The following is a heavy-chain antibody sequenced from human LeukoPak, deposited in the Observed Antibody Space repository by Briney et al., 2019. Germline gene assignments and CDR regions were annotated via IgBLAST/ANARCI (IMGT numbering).Heavy chain of an antibody. CDR3: ARSLSSRFSGPRRPYYFDS. Sequence: GGSLRLSCAASGFTFSSYAMSWVRQAPGKGLEWVSAISGSGGNTYYADSVKGRFTISRDNSKNTLYLQMNSLRAEDTAVYYCARSLSSRFSGPRRPYYFDSWGQGTLVTVSS. V-gene: IGHV3-23*01. CDR2: ISGSGGNT. D-gene: IGHD3-16*02. CDR1: GFTFSSYA. J-gene: IGHJ4*02.